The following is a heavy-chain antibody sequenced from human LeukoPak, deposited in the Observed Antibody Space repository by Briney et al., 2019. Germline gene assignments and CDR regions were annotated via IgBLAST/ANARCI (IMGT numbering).Heavy chain of an antibody. CDR1: CGTFSSYT. J-gene: IGHJ6*03. CDR3: ASGYSYGYERGYYYYYMDV. CDR2: IIPILGIA. Sequence: GASVKVSCKASCGTFSSYTISWVRQAPGQGLEWMGRIIPILGIANYAQKFQGRVTITADKSTSTAYMELSSLRSEDTAVYYCASGYSYGYERGYYYYYMDVWGKGTTVTVSS. V-gene: IGHV1-69*02. D-gene: IGHD5-18*01.